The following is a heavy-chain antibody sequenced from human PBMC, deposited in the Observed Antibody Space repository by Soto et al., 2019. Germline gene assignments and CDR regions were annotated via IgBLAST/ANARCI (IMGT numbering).Heavy chain of an antibody. D-gene: IGHD3-16*02. CDR2: IYYSGST. Sequence: SATLSLTCAVYGGSFSGYYWSWIRQPPGKGQEWIGNIYYSGSTYYIPSLKSRVTISVDTSKNQFSLKLSSVTAADTAVYYCASFFMITFGGVIVPVGMDVWGQGTTVTVSS. V-gene: IGHV4-34*01. CDR3: ASFFMITFGGVIVPVGMDV. J-gene: IGHJ6*02. CDR1: GGSFSGYY.